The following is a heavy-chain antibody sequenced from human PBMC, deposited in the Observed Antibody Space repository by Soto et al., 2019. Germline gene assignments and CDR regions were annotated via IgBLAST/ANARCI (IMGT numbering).Heavy chain of an antibody. Sequence: QVQLQESGPGLVKPSGTLSLTCSVSGVSVTSKNWWTWVRQSPGKGLEWIGEIDNGGSINYNPSLKSRATISIDKYKNNFSLNLTSMTVADTAVYFCAREVSAGHLTFNYKFYGLDVWGQGTTVTVSS. D-gene: IGHD3-9*01. V-gene: IGHV4-4*02. CDR1: GVSVTSKNW. CDR3: AREVSAGHLTFNYKFYGLDV. J-gene: IGHJ6*02. CDR2: IDNGGSI.